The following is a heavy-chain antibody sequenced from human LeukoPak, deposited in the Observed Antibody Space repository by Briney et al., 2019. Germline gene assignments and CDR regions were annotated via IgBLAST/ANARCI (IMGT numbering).Heavy chain of an antibody. D-gene: IGHD3-22*01. CDR1: GFTFNYYA. CDR3: AKVYDSSGYYYPPFDY. Sequence: GGSLRLSCAASGFTFNYYAMSWVRQAPGKGLEWVSGISGSGDSTNYSDSVKGRFTISRDNSKNTLYLQMNSLRAEDTAVYYCAKVYDSSGYYYPPFDYWGQGTLVTVSS. CDR2: ISGSGDST. J-gene: IGHJ4*02. V-gene: IGHV3-23*01.